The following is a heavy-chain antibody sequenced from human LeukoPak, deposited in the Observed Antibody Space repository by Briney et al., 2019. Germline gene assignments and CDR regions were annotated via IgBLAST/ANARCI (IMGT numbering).Heavy chain of an antibody. Sequence: GGSLRLSCAASGFTFSSYGMHWVRHAPGKGLEWVAFIRYDGSNKYYADSVKGRFTISRDNSKNTLYLQMNSLRAEDTAVYYCAIDRGVMTNWFDHWGQGTLVTVSS. CDR2: IRYDGSNK. D-gene: IGHD3-10*01. CDR3: AIDRGVMTNWFDH. V-gene: IGHV3-30*02. CDR1: GFTFSSYG. J-gene: IGHJ5*02.